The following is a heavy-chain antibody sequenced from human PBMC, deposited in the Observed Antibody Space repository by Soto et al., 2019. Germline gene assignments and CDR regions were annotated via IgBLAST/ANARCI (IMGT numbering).Heavy chain of an antibody. CDR1: GFPFSTYW. J-gene: IGHJ4*02. CDR2: INPDGNVG. D-gene: IGHD4-4*01. V-gene: IGHV3-7*03. Sequence: EEQLLGSGGGLVQPGGSLRLSCVGSGFPFSTYWMNWVRQAPGKGLEWVANINPDGNVGTYVDSVRGRFTTSRDNAKNSLYLQMNSLRADDTAVYFCAGWGGHDYNYWGQGIMVTVSS. CDR3: AGWGGHDYNY.